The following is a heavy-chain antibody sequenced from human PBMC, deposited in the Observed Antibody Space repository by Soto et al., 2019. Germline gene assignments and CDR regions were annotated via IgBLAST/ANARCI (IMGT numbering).Heavy chain of an antibody. D-gene: IGHD2-2*01. CDR1: GFTFSSYA. J-gene: IGHJ4*02. CDR2: ISGSGGIT. Sequence: GSLRLSCAASGFTFSSYAMSWVRQAPGKGLEWVSTISGSGGITYYADSVKGRFSISRDNSKNTLYLQMSSLSAEDTAAYFCAKNPGYCSSTSCYYYFDYWGQGTLVTVSS. CDR3: AKNPGYCSSTSCYYYFDY. V-gene: IGHV3-23*01.